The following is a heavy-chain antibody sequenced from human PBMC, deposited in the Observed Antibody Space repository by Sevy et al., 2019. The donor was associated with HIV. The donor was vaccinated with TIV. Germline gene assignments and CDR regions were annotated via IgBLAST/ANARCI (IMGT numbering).Heavy chain of an antibody. V-gene: IGHV1-2*02. D-gene: IGHD2-2*01. J-gene: IGHJ4*02. Sequence: ASVKVSCKASGYTFTGYYMHWVRQAPGQGLEWMGWINPNSGGTNYAQKFQGRVTMTRDTSISKAYMERGRRRSDDTAVYYCARVFEAYCSSTSCYYFDYWGQGTLVTVSS. CDR2: INPNSGGT. CDR1: GYTFTGYY. CDR3: ARVFEAYCSSTSCYYFDY.